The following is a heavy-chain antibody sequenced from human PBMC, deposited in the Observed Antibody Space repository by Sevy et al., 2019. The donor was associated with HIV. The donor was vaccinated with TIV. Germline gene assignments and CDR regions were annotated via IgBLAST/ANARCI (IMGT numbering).Heavy chain of an antibody. CDR1: GFTFSNAW. CDR2: IKSKTDGGTT. Sequence: GGSLRLSCAASGFTFSNAWMSWVRQAPGKGLEWVGLIKSKTDGGTTDYAALVKGRFTISRDDSKNTLYLQMNSLKTEDTAVYYCTTSKLGPDPDYWGQGTLVTVSS. CDR3: TTSKLGPDPDY. D-gene: IGHD7-27*01. V-gene: IGHV3-15*01. J-gene: IGHJ4*02.